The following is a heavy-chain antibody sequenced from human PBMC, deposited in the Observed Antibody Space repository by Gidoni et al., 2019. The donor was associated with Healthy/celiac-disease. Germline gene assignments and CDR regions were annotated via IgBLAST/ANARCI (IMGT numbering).Heavy chain of an antibody. D-gene: IGHD3-22*01. Sequence: EVQLVAYGGGLVQPGRALSTSCAASGFTFDDYGMHWVRQAPGKGLEWVSGISWNSGSIGYADSVKGRFTISRDNAKNSLYLQMNSLRAEDTALYYCAKDRDSSGYYKGLFDYWGQGTLVTVSS. CDR3: AKDRDSSGYYKGLFDY. CDR1: GFTFDDYG. V-gene: IGHV3-9*01. J-gene: IGHJ4*02. CDR2: ISWNSGSI.